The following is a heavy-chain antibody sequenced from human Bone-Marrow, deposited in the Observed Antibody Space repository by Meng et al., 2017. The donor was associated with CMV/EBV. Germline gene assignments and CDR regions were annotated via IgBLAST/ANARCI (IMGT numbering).Heavy chain of an antibody. Sequence: ASVKVSCKASGYTFTGYYMHWVRQAPGQGLEWMGWINPNSGGTNYAQKFQGRVTMTRDTSISTAYMELSRLRSDDTAVYYCARDHRTYSSSWYVYYYYGMDVWGQGTTVTSP. J-gene: IGHJ6*02. CDR2: INPNSGGT. D-gene: IGHD6-13*01. V-gene: IGHV1-2*02. CDR1: GYTFTGYY. CDR3: ARDHRTYSSSWYVYYYYGMDV.